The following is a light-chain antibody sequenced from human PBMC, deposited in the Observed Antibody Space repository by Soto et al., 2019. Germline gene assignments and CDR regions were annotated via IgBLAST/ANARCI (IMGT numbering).Light chain of an antibody. V-gene: IGLV1-44*01. J-gene: IGLJ1*01. Sequence: QLVLTQPPSASGTPGQRVTISCSGSSSNIGSNTVNWYQQLPGTAPKLLIYTNNQRPSGVPDRFSGSKSGNTASLTISGLQAEDEADYYCSSYTSSSNYVFGTGTKVTVL. CDR3: SSYTSSSNYV. CDR2: TNN. CDR1: SSNIGSNT.